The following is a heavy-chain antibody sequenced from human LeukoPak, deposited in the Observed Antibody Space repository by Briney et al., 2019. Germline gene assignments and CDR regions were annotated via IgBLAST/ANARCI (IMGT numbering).Heavy chain of an antibody. CDR1: GESFSGYF. D-gene: IGHD5-12*01. Sequence: SETLSLTCAVYGESFSGYFWNWIRQPPGKGLEWIGEINHSGSTSNHNPSVKSRVTMSVDTSKNQFSLKLSSVTAADTAVYYCARKSGYARDYWGQGNLVTVSS. V-gene: IGHV4-34*01. J-gene: IGHJ4*02. CDR2: INHSGSTS. CDR3: ARKSGYARDY.